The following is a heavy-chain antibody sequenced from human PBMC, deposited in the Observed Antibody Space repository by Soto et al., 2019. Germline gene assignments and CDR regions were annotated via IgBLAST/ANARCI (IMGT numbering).Heavy chain of an antibody. J-gene: IGHJ3*02. Sequence: GGSLRLSCAASGFTFSSYSMNWVRQAPGKGLEWVSSISSSSSYIYYADSVKGRFTISRDNAKNSLYLQMNSLRAEDTAVYYCAKGYSSGWYSAFDMWGQGTMVTVS. D-gene: IGHD6-19*01. CDR2: ISSSSSYI. CDR3: AKGYSSGWYSAFDM. CDR1: GFTFSSYS. V-gene: IGHV3-21*01.